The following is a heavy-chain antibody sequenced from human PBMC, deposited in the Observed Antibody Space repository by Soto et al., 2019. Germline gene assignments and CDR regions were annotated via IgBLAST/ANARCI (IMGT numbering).Heavy chain of an antibody. CDR3: ARGGKGTSDAIHYYYYMDV. D-gene: IGHD2-8*01. CDR1: GGSFSSYT. V-gene: IGHV1-69*02. Sequence: GASVKVSCKACGGSFSSYTISWVRQAPGQGLEWMGRIIPILGIANYAQKFQGRVTITADKSTSTAYMELSSLRSEDTAVYYCARGGKGTSDAIHYYYYMDVWGKGTTVTVSS. J-gene: IGHJ6*03. CDR2: IIPILGIA.